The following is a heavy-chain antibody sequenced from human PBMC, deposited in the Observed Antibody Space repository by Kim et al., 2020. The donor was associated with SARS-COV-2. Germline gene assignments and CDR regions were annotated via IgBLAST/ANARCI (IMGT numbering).Heavy chain of an antibody. CDR3: ARVKRYGGCDYVCHFDC. J-gene: IGHJ4*02. Sequence: VKGRFTISRDKAKNTLYLQMSSLRAEDMAGYYCARVKRYGGCDYVCHFDCWGQGTLVTVSS. D-gene: IGHD5-12*01. V-gene: IGHV3-74*01.